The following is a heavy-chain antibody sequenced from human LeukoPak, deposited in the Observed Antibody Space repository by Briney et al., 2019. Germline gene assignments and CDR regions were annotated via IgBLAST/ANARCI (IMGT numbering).Heavy chain of an antibody. D-gene: IGHD6-25*01. CDR1: GDSISSNSYY. J-gene: IGHJ4*02. CDR2: IYYSGST. CDR3: ARGGYRENY. Sequence: SKTLSLTCTVSGDSISSNSYYWGWIRQPPGKGLEWIGSIYYSGSTHYNPSLKSRVTISADTSKNQLFLKLSSVTAADTAVYYCARGGYRENYWGQGTLVTVSS. V-gene: IGHV4-39*01.